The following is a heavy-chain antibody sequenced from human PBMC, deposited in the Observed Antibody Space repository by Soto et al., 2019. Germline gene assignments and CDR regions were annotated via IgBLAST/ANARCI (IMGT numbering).Heavy chain of an antibody. V-gene: IGHV1-69*06. J-gene: IGHJ3*02. CDR2: IIPIFGTA. D-gene: IGHD6-19*01. CDR3: ARDLTPVAGTKGLTFDI. Sequence: GASVKVSCKASGGTFSSYAISWVRQAPGQGLEWMGGIIPIFGTANYAQKFQGRVTITADKSTSTAYMELSSLRSEDTAVYYCARDLTPVAGTKGLTFDICGQGTMVTVSS. CDR1: GGTFSSYA.